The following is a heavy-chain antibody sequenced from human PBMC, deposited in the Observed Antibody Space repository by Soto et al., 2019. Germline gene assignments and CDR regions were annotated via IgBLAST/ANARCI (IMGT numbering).Heavy chain of an antibody. CDR2: IDPSDSQT. CDR1: GYSFAGYW. Sequence: PGESLKISCKGSGYSFAGYWITWVRQKPGKGLEWMGRIDPSDSQTYYSPSFRGHVTISVTKSITTVFLQWSSLTASDTATYYCASQIYGSDTGTTCQYYFGCCGRGSPV. V-gene: IGHV5-10-1*01. J-gene: IGHJ4*02. CDR3: ASQIYGSDTGTTCQYYFGC. D-gene: IGHD5-18*01.